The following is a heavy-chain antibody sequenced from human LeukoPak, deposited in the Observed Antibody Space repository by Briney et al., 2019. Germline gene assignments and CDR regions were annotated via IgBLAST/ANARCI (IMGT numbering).Heavy chain of an antibody. CDR3: ARGHSYGGLDLDY. Sequence: ASVKVSCKASGYTFTSHYMHWVRQAPEQGLEWMGIINPSGGSTSYAQKFQGRVTMTRDMSTRTDYMELSSLRAEDTAVYYCARGHSYGGLDLDYWGQGTLVTVSS. CDR1: GYTFTSHY. V-gene: IGHV1-46*01. J-gene: IGHJ4*02. CDR2: INPSGGST. D-gene: IGHD5-18*01.